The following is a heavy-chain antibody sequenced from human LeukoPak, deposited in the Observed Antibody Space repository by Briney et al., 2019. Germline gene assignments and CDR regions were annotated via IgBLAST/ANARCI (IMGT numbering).Heavy chain of an antibody. D-gene: IGHD5-12*01. J-gene: IGHJ5*02. CDR1: GGSISSYY. V-gene: IGHV4-59*01. CDR2: IYYSGST. Sequence: SETLSLTCGVSGGSISSYYWSWIRQPPGKGLEWIGYIYYSGSTNYNPSLKSRVTISVDTSKNQFSLKLSSVTAADTAVYYCARGLRIDNWFDPWGQGTLVTVSS. CDR3: ARGLRIDNWFDP.